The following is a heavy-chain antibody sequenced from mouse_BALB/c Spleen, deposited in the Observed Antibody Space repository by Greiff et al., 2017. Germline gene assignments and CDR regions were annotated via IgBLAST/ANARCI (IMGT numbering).Heavy chain of an antibody. CDR3: ARSLTGMDY. CDR2: ISSGSSTI. D-gene: IGHD4-1*01. CDR1: GFTFSSFG. Sequence: EVKLMESGGGLVQPGGSRKLSCAASGFTFSSFGMHWVRQAPEKGLEWVAYISSGSSTIYYADTVKGRFTISRDNPKNTLFLQMTSLRSEDTAMYYCARSLTGMDYWGQGTTLTVSS. V-gene: IGHV5-17*02. J-gene: IGHJ2*01.